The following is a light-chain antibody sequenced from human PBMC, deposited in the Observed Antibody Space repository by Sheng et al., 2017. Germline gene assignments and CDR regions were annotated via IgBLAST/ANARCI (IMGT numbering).Light chain of an antibody. CDR2: GAS. CDR3: QQYVSSLT. V-gene: IGKV3-20*01. J-gene: IGKJ4*01. Sequence: EIVMTQSPATLSVSPGERATLSCRASQSVSSNLAWYQQKPGQAPRLLIYGASSRATGIPDRFSGSGSGTDFTLTISRLEPEDFAVYYCQQYVSSLTFGGGTKVEIK. CDR1: QSVSSN.